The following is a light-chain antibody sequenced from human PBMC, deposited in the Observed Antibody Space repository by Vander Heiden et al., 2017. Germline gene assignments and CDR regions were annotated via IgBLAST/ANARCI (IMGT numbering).Light chain of an antibody. CDR3: QQYNTHSGYT. J-gene: IGKJ2*01. CDR1: QSISSW. Sequence: DIQMTQSPSTLSASVGDRVTITCRASQSISSWLAWYRQKPGKAPKLLIYKASSLESGVPSRFSGSGSGTEFTLTISSLQPDDFATYYCQQYNTHSGYTFGQGTKLEIK. CDR2: KAS. V-gene: IGKV1-5*03.